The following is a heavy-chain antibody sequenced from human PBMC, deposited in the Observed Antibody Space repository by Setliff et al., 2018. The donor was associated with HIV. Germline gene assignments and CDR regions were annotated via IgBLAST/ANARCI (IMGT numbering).Heavy chain of an antibody. CDR1: GYSISSSNW. Sequence: SETLSLTCAVSGYSISSSNWWSWVRQPPGKGLEWIGEIYHSGSTKYNPSLKSRVTVSLDMSKNQFSLKLNSLTAADTGVYYCATFFVSTATTQDYWGQGTLVTVSS. V-gene: IGHV4-4*02. CDR3: ATFFVSTATTQDY. D-gene: IGHD4-17*01. CDR2: IYHSGST. J-gene: IGHJ4*02.